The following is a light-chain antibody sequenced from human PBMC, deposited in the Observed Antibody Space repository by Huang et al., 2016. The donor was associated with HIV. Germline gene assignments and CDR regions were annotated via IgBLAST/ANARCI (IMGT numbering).Light chain of an antibody. J-gene: IGKJ4*01. CDR2: GAL. Sequence: EIVMTQSPATLSLSPGERATLSCRASQSVSSMLAWYQQKPGQAPRLLIYGALNRATGIPARLSGSGSGTEFTLTISSLQSEDFAVYYCQQYIDWPLTFGGGTKVEIK. CDR1: QSVSSM. V-gene: IGKV3-15*01. CDR3: QQYIDWPLT.